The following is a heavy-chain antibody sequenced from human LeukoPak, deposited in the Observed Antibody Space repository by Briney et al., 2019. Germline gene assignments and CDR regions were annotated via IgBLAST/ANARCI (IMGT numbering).Heavy chain of an antibody. J-gene: IGHJ4*02. CDR2: IKQDGSEK. CDR1: GFTFSSYW. CDR3: ARTRGYSYGTYFDY. Sequence: GGSLRLSCAASGFTFSSYWMSWVRQAPGKGLEWVANIKQDGSEKYYVDSVKGRFTISRDNAKNSLYLQMNSLGAEDTAVYYCARTRGYSYGTYFDYWGQGTLVTVSS. V-gene: IGHV3-7*01. D-gene: IGHD5-18*01.